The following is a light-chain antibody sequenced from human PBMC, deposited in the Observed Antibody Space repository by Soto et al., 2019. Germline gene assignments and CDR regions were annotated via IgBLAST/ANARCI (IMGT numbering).Light chain of an antibody. CDR2: GAS. Sequence: IVLTQSPGTLSLSPWERATLSCLASQSVSISYLAWYQQKPGQAPRLLIYGASSRATGIPDRFSGSGSGTDFTLTISRLEPEDFAVYYCQQYGSSLTCGGGNKGDIK. J-gene: IGKJ4*01. CDR3: QQYGSSLT. CDR1: QSVSISY. V-gene: IGKV3-20*01.